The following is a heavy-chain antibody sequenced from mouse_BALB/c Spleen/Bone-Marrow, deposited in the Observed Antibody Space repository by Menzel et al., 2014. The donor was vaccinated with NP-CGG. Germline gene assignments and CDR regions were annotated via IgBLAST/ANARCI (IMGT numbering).Heavy chain of an antibody. V-gene: IGHV1S56*01. CDR1: GCTFTSYY. CDR3: AICYGYDEFAY. J-gene: IGHJ3*01. D-gene: IGHD2-2*01. Sequence: VQLQQSGAELVKPGASVKMSCKASGCTFTSYYIHWVKQRPGQGLEWIGRIYPGNGITKYDENFQGKATLTADKSSGTAYMLLSSLPSEDSAMYFGAICYGYDEFAYWGQGTLVTVSA. CDR2: IYPGNGIT.